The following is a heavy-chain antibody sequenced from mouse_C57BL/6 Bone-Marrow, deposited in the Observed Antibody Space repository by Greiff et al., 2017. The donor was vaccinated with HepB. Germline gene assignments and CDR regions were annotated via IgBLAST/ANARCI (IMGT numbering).Heavy chain of an antibody. CDR1: GYTFTSYG. V-gene: IGHV1-81*01. CDR2: IYPRSGNT. CDR3: ACYYGSSLWYFDV. D-gene: IGHD1-1*01. J-gene: IGHJ1*03. Sequence: VQLQESGAELARPGASVKLSCKASGYTFTSYGISWVKQRTGQGLEWIGEIYPRSGNTYYNEKFKGKATLTADKSSSTAYMEFRSLTSEDSAVYFCACYYGSSLWYFDVWGTGTTVTVSS.